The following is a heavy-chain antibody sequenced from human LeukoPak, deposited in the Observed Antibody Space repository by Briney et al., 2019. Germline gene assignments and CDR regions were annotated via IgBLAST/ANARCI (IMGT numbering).Heavy chain of an antibody. D-gene: IGHD3-3*02. J-gene: IGHJ6*03. CDR1: GGSFSGYY. Sequence: SETLSLTCAVYGGSFSGYYWSWIRQPPGKGLEWIGEINHSGSTNYNPSLKSRVTISVDTSKNQFSLKLSSVTAADTAVYYCARVFSFHYYYMDVWGKGTTVTVSS. V-gene: IGHV4-34*01. CDR3: ARVFSFHYYYMDV. CDR2: INHSGST.